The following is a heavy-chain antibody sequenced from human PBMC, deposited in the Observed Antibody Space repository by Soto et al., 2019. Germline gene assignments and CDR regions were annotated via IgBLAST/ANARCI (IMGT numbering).Heavy chain of an antibody. CDR3: ARWWSGSRQGFDP. D-gene: IGHD3-3*01. J-gene: IGHJ5*02. Sequence: QVQLQESGPGLVKPSQPCSLTCTVSGASISSGDYYWRWLRQHPGKGLEWIGYIYYSGSTYYNPSLKSRVTISVDTSKNQFSLKLSSVTAADTAVYYCARWWSGSRQGFDPWGQGTLVTVSS. V-gene: IGHV4-31*03. CDR2: IYYSGST. CDR1: GASISSGDYY.